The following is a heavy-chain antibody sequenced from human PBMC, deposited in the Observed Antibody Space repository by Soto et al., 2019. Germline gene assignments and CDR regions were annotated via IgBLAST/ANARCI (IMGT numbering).Heavy chain of an antibody. Sequence: QVQLVQSGAEEKKPGASVKVSCKASGYTFTSYAMHWVRQAPGQRLEWMGWINASNGNTKYSQKFQGRVTITTDTSASTAYMELSTLTSEETAVYCCAMSSVVVVTYWGQGTLVTVSS. CDR1: GYTFTSYA. D-gene: IGHD2-2*01. J-gene: IGHJ4*02. V-gene: IGHV1-3*05. CDR2: INASNGNT. CDR3: AMSSVVVVTY.